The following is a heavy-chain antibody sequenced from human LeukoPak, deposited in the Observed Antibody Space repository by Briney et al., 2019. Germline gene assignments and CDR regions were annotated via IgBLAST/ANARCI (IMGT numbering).Heavy chain of an antibody. CDR3: ARGYSGSEPYFDF. CDR1: GYTFTNYY. CDR2: INTTGGSA. Sequence: ASVKVSFKASGYTFTNYYMHWVRQAPGQGLEWMGIINTTGGSASYTQKFQGRLTMTRDTSTSTVYMELRSLKSEDTAVYFCARGYSGSEPYFDFWGQGTLVTVSS. D-gene: IGHD4-11*01. V-gene: IGHV1-46*01. J-gene: IGHJ4*02.